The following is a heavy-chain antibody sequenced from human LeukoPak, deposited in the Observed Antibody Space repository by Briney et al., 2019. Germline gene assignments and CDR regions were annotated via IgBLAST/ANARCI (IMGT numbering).Heavy chain of an antibody. V-gene: IGHV3-66*02. CDR1: GLTVSSNY. J-gene: IGHJ4*02. Sequence: GGSLRLSCAASGLTVSSNYMRWVSQAPGKGLEWGSVIYSGGSTYYADSVKGRFTISRDNSKNTLYLQMNSLRAEDTAVYYCARENLELVFDYWGQGNLVAVSS. CDR2: IYSGGST. D-gene: IGHD1-7*01. CDR3: ARENLELVFDY.